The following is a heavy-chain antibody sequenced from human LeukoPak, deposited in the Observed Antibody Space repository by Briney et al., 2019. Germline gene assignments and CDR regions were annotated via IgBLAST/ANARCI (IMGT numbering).Heavy chain of an antibody. J-gene: IGHJ6*04. CDR1: GGSISSYY. D-gene: IGHD6-19*01. Sequence: SETLSLTCTVSGGSISSYYWSWIRQPPGKGLEWIGYIYYSWSTNYNPSLKSRVTISVDTSKNQFSLKLSSVTAADTAVYYCARGGGGAVAGRRSYYYYGMDVWGKGTTVTVSS. V-gene: IGHV4-59*01. CDR2: IYYSWST. CDR3: ARGGGGAVAGRRSYYYYGMDV.